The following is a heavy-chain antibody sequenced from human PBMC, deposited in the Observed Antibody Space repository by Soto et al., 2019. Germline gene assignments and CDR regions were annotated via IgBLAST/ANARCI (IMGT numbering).Heavy chain of an antibody. J-gene: IGHJ5*02. V-gene: IGHV3-23*01. CDR1: GFTFSSYA. CDR2: ISGGGSST. Sequence: EVQLLESGGGLVQPGGSLRLSCAASGFTFSSYAMSWVRQAPGKGLEWVSAISGGGSSTYYPDSVKGRFTISRDNSKXXXXXXXXXXXXXXXXXXXXXXXXXXXXXXXXXXPWGQGTLVTVSS. CDR3: XXXXXXXXXXXXXXP.